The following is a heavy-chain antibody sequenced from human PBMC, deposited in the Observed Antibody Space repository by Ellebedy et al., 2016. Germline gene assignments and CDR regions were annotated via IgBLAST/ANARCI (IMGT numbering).Heavy chain of an antibody. CDR2: LSSDGINT. D-gene: IGHD4-17*01. Sequence: GGSLRLSCAASGFTFSSYAIHWVRHTPGKGLEWVAVLSSDGINTYYADSVRGRFTISRDNSKNTLYLQMNSLRAGDTAVYYCAREGNYGTSMDPFDIWGQGTMVTVSS. V-gene: IGHV3-30*14. CDR1: GFTFSSYA. CDR3: AREGNYGTSMDPFDI. J-gene: IGHJ3*02.